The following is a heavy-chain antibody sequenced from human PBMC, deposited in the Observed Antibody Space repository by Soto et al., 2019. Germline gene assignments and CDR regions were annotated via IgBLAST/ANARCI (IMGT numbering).Heavy chain of an antibody. D-gene: IGHD6-19*01. CDR1: GFTFSSYG. Sequence: GGSLRLSCAASGFTFSSYGMHWVRQAPGKGLEWVAVISYDGSNKYYADSVKGRFTISRDNSKNTLYLQMNSLRAEDTAVYYRARHSSGWYLDYWGQGTLVTVSS. V-gene: IGHV3-30*03. CDR2: ISYDGSNK. J-gene: IGHJ4*02. CDR3: ARHSSGWYLDY.